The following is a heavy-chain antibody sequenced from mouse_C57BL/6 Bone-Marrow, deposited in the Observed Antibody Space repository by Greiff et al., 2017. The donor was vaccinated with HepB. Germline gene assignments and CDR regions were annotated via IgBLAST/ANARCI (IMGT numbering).Heavy chain of an antibody. V-gene: IGHV7-3*01. Sequence: DVKLQESGGGLVQPGGSLSLSCAASGFTFTDYYMSWVRQPPGKALEWLGFIRNKANGYTTEYSASVKGRFTISRVNSQSILYLQMNALRAEDSATYYCASQLGFAYWGQGTLVTVSA. CDR3: ASQLGFAY. CDR1: GFTFTDYY. CDR2: IRNKANGYTT. J-gene: IGHJ3*01. D-gene: IGHD4-1*02.